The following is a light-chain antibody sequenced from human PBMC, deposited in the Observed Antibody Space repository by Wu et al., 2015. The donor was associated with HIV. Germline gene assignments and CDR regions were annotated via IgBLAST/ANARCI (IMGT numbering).Light chain of an antibody. CDR2: GAS. CDR1: QSVSSNY. CDR3: QQYGSSLYS. V-gene: IGKV3-20*01. J-gene: IGKJ2*03. Sequence: ETVLTQSPGTLSLSPGERATLSCRASQSVSSNYLAWYQQKPGQAPRLLIYGASNRATGIPDRFSGSGSGTDFTLTIRRLEPEDFAVYYCQQYGSSLYSFGQGTKLEIK.